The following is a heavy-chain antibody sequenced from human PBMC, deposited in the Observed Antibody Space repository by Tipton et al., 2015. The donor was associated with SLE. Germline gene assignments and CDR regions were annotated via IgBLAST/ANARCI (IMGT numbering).Heavy chain of an antibody. D-gene: IGHD6-19*01. CDR1: GGSVSSTTYY. CDR2: IYTSGST. J-gene: IGHJ4*02. Sequence: LRLSCTVSGGSVSSTTYYWSWIRQPAGKGLEWIGRIYTSGSTSYNPSLKSRVTISVNTSKNQFSLKLSSVTAADTAVYYCARDQRTVAGRGYFDYWGQGTLVTVSS. V-gene: IGHV4-61*02. CDR3: ARDQRTVAGRGYFDY.